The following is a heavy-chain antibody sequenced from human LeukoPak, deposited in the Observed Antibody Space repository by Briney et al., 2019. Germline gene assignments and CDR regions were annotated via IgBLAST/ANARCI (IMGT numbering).Heavy chain of an antibody. CDR1: GGTFSSYA. D-gene: IGHD1-7*01. CDR3: ARVLGITGTVVDAFDI. V-gene: IGHV1-69*05. CDR2: IIPIFGTA. J-gene: IGHJ3*02. Sequence: ASVKVSCKASGGTFSSYATSWVRQAPGQGLEWMGGIIPIFGTANYAQKFQGRVTITTDESTSTAYMELSSLRSEDTAVYYCARVLGITGTVVDAFDIWGQGTMVTVSS.